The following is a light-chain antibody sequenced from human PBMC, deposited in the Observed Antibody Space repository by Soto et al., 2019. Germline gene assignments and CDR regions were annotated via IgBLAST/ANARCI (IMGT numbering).Light chain of an antibody. J-gene: IGKJ2*01. Sequence: ELVLTQSPGTLSLSPGERATLSCRASQSVSSSYLAWYQQKPGQAPRLLIYAASSRATGIPDRFSGSGSGTDFTPTISRLEPEEFAVYFCQQYGTSLPFTFGQGTKVDIK. V-gene: IGKV3-20*01. CDR2: AAS. CDR3: QQYGTSLPFT. CDR1: QSVSSSY.